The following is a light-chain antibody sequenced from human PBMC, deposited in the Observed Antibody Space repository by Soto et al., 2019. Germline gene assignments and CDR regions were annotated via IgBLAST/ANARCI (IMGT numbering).Light chain of an antibody. CDR3: QQYNNFPPYT. Sequence: EIVMTQSPATLSVSPGERATLSCRASQSVSSNLAWYQQKPGQAPRLLIYGASTRATGIPARFSGSASGTEFTLTISTLLSEAFAVYCCQQYNNFPPYTFGQGTKLEIK. J-gene: IGKJ2*01. CDR1: QSVSSN. CDR2: GAS. V-gene: IGKV3-15*01.